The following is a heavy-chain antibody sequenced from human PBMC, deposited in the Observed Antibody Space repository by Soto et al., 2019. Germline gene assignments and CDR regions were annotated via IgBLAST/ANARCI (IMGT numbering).Heavy chain of an antibody. CDR3: ARCPRPKYNWNDVGAFDI. V-gene: IGHV4-61*01. J-gene: IGHJ3*02. D-gene: IGHD1-20*01. CDR1: GGSVSSSSYY. Sequence: PSETLSLTCTVSGGSVSSSSYYWSWIRQPPGKGLEWIGYIYYSGSTNYNPSLKSRVTISVDTSKNQFSLKLSSVTAADTAVYYCARCPRPKYNWNDVGAFDIWGQGTMVTVS. CDR2: IYYSGST.